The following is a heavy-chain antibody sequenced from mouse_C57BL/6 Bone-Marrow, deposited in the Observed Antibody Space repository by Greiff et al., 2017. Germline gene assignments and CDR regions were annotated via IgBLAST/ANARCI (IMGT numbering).Heavy chain of an antibody. Sequence: QVQLQQPGAELVRPGSSVKLSCKASGYTFTSYWMDWVKQRPGQGLEWIGNIYPSDSETHYNQKFKDKATVTVDKSSSTAYMQLSSLTSEDSAVYYCAIMTTRVAHYYAMDYWGQGTSVTVSS. V-gene: IGHV1-61*01. CDR2: IYPSDSET. CDR3: AIMTTRVAHYYAMDY. J-gene: IGHJ4*01. CDR1: GYTFTSYW. D-gene: IGHD1-1*01.